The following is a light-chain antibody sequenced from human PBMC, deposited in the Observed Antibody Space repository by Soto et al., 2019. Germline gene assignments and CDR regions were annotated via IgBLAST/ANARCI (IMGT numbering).Light chain of an antibody. CDR2: DVS. CDR3: SSYSRRSTYV. CDR1: SSDVGGYNY. V-gene: IGLV2-14*03. Sequence: QSVLTQPASVSGSPGQSITISCTGTSSDVGGYNYVSWYQQHPGKDPKLIIYDVSYRPSGVSNRFSGSKSGNTASLTISGLQAEDEAHYFCSSYSRRSTYVFGTGTKVTVL. J-gene: IGLJ1*01.